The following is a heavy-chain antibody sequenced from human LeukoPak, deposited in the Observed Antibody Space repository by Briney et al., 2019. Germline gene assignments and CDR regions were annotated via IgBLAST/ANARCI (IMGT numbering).Heavy chain of an antibody. V-gene: IGHV4-34*01. CDR3: ARGGHFYYYGMDV. CDR2: INHSGST. D-gene: IGHD2/OR15-2a*01. CDR1: GGSFSGYY. J-gene: IGHJ6*02. Sequence: SETLSLTRAVYGGSFSGYYWSWIRQPPGKGLEWIGEINHSGSTNYNPSLESRVTISVDTSKNQFSLKLSSVTAADTAVYYCARGGHFYYYGMDVWGQGTTVTVSS.